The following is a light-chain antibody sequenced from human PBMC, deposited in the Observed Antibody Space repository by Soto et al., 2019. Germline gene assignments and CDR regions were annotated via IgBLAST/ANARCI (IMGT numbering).Light chain of an antibody. Sequence: QSALAQPASVSGSPGQSITISCTGTSSDVGGYNYVSWYQQYPGKAPTLMISEVINRPSGVSDRFSGSKSGSTASLTISGLQPEDEADYYCSSYTTRDNLVFGTGTKVTVL. CDR3: SSYTTRDNLV. CDR1: SSDVGGYNY. J-gene: IGLJ1*01. V-gene: IGLV2-14*01. CDR2: EVI.